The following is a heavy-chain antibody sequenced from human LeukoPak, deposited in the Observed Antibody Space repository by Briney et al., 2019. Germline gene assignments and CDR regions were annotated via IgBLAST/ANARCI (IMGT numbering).Heavy chain of an antibody. CDR2: ISTYNDHT. CDR3: ATDTTGGSYCDN. D-gene: IGHD1-26*01. CDR1: SYTFTSYG. Sequence: ASVKVSCKASSYTFTSYGISWVRQAPGQGLEWMGWISTYNDHTKYTQKMQGRVTMTTDTSTSTAYMELRSLRADDTAVYYCATDTTGGSYCDNWGQGTLVTVSS. V-gene: IGHV1-18*01. J-gene: IGHJ4*02.